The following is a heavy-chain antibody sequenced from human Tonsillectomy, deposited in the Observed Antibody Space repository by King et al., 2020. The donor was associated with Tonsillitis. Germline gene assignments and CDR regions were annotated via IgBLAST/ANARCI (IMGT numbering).Heavy chain of an antibody. D-gene: IGHD3-9*01. V-gene: IGHV4-30-4*07. Sequence: VQLQESGPGLVKPSQTLSLTCAVSGGSISSGGYSWSWIRQPPGKGLEWIGYIYYSGTTYYNPSLKSRVTISMDTSKNQFSLKLSSVTAADTAVYYCARNYDILTGSEVLGYWGQGTLVTVSS. CDR1: GGSISSGGYS. CDR3: ARNYDILTGSEVLGY. J-gene: IGHJ4*02. CDR2: IYYSGTT.